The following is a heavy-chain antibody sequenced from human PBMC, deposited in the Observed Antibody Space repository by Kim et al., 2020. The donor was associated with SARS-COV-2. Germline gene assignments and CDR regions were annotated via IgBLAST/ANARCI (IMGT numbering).Heavy chain of an antibody. CDR1: GFTVSSNY. Sequence: GGSLRLSCAASGFTVSSNYMSWVRQAPGKGLEWVSVIYSGGSTYYADSVKGRFTISRDNSKNTLYLQMNSLRAEDTAVYYCARDQGYCSGGSCYIFTSWAFDIWGQGTMVTVSS. D-gene: IGHD2-15*01. CDR2: IYSGGST. CDR3: ARDQGYCSGGSCYIFTSWAFDI. V-gene: IGHV3-66*01. J-gene: IGHJ3*02.